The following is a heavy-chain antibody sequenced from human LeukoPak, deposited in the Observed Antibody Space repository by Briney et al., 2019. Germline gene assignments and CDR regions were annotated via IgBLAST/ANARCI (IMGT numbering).Heavy chain of an antibody. CDR3: TKAALAFGTKYFDP. D-gene: IGHD3-10*01. V-gene: IGHV1-8*02. CDR1: GCTFSSYA. CDR2: MNPKSGNT. J-gene: IGHJ5*02. Sequence: ASVKVSCKASGCTFSSYAISWVRQAPGQGLEWMGWMNPKSGNTGYGQKFQGRVTMTRVTSITTAYMEMRSLRSDDTAVYYCTKAALAFGTKYFDPWGQGTLVTVSS.